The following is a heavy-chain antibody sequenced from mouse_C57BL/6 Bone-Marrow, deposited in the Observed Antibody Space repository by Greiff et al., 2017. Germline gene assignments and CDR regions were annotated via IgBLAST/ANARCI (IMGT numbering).Heavy chain of an antibody. CDR1: GYTFTSYW. J-gene: IGHJ1*03. Sequence: QVQLQQPGAELVKPGASVKMSCKASGYTFTSYWINWVKQRHGQGLEWIGDIYPGSGSTNYNEKFKSKATLTVDTSSSTAYMQLSSLTSEDSAVYYCARPYDSNYWYFDVWGTGTTVTVSS. CDR3: ARPYDSNYWYFDV. D-gene: IGHD2-5*01. V-gene: IGHV1-55*01. CDR2: IYPGSGST.